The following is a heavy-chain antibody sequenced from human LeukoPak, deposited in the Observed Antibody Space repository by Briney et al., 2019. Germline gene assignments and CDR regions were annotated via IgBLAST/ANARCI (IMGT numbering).Heavy chain of an antibody. D-gene: IGHD3-10*01. Sequence: GGSLRLSRAASGYTHSSYEMNWVRHAPRKGLVGGSYISSSCSTIHYTDAVKGRFTIARDNAKNSLYLQMNRLRDEDTAVYYCARAGALVWFGERGSFDYWGQGTLVTVSS. V-gene: IGHV3-48*03. CDR1: GYTHSSYE. CDR3: ARAGALVWFGERGSFDY. J-gene: IGHJ4*02. CDR2: ISSSCSTI.